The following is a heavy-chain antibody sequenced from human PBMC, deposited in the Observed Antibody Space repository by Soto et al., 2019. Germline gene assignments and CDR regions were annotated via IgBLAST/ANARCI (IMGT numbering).Heavy chain of an antibody. Sequence: SETLSLTCTVSRGSISSGTNYWAWILQPPGKGLEWISNIYYIGITFYNPSLKSRVTISLDTSKNQFSLNLRSVTAADTAVYYCARNEAGWYFDSWGLGTLVTVSS. J-gene: IGHJ4*02. D-gene: IGHD6-25*01. V-gene: IGHV4-39*01. CDR2: IYYIGIT. CDR3: ARNEAGWYFDS. CDR1: RGSISSGTNY.